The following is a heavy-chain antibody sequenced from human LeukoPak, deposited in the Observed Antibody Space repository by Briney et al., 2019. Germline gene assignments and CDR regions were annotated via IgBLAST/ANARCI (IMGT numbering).Heavy chain of an antibody. CDR2: ISSSGVST. V-gene: IGHV3-23*01. J-gene: IGHJ6*03. D-gene: IGHD1-26*01. CDR3: AKAGVGATAYCYYMDV. CDR1: GFTFNNYA. Sequence: GGSLRLSCAASGFTFNNYAMSWVRQAPGKGLEWVSGISSSGVSTYYADSVKGRFTISRDNSKNTLFLQMNSLRAEDTAVYYCAKAGVGATAYCYYMDVWGKGTTVTVSS.